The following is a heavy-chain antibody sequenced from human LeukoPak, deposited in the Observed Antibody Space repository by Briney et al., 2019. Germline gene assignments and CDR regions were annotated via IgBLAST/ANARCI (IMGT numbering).Heavy chain of an antibody. CDR2: INGAGDNT. V-gene: IGHV3-23*01. Sequence: GSLRLSCAASGYTFSSHGLTWVRQAPGKGLEWVSTINGAGDNTYYAETVKGRFTISRDNSKNTLYLQMHSLRAEDTAIYYCAKVSVCYGCYLDHWGQGTLVTVS. D-gene: IGHD3-16*01. CDR3: AKVSVCYGCYLDH. J-gene: IGHJ4*02. CDR1: GYTFSSHG.